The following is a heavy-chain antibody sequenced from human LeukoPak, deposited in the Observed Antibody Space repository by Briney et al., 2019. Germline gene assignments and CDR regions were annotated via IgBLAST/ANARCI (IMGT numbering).Heavy chain of an antibody. Sequence: ASVKVSCKASGYTFTNYGISWVRQAPGQGLEWMAWISAYNGNTDYAQKFQGRVTVTADTSTSTAYMELRSLRSDDTAVYYCARSVCSAGSCYSQTVRFDSWGQGTLGTVSS. CDR3: ARSVCSAGSCYSQTVRFDS. CDR1: GYTFTNYG. V-gene: IGHV1-18*01. J-gene: IGHJ4*02. D-gene: IGHD2-15*01. CDR2: ISAYNGNT.